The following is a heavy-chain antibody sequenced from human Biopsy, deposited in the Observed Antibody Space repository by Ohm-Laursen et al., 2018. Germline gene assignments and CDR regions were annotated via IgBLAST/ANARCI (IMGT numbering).Heavy chain of an antibody. J-gene: IGHJ5*02. D-gene: IGHD3-10*01. Sequence: GSSVKVSCKASGHTLTGHYMHWVRQAPGQGPEWMGWMNPDSGGTKYAQKFQGRVTMTRDTSISTAYMELSSLRSDDTAVYYCARDSGDGSGNYGGCFDPWGQGTPVTVSS. CDR1: GHTLTGHY. CDR3: ARDSGDGSGNYGGCFDP. CDR2: MNPDSGGT. V-gene: IGHV1-2*02.